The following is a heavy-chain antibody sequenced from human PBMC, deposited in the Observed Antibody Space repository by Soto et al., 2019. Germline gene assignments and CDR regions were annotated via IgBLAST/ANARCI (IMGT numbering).Heavy chain of an antibody. D-gene: IGHD6-13*01. CDR1: GGSFSGYY. J-gene: IGHJ4*02. V-gene: IGHV4-34*01. CDR3: ARSRGRLRYIAAARQIFDY. CDR2: INHSGST. Sequence: SETLSLTCAVYGGSFSGYYWSWIRQPPGKGLEWIGEINHSGSTNYDPSLKSRVTISVDTSKNQFSLKLSSVTAADTAVYFCARSRGRLRYIAAARQIFDYWGQGTLVTVSS.